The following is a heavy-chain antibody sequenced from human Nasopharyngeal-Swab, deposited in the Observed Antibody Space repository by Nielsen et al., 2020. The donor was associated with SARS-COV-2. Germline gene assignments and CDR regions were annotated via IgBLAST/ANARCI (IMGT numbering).Heavy chain of an antibody. J-gene: IGHJ6*02. Sequence: SVKVSCKASGGTFSSYAISWVRQAPGQGLEWMGGIIPIFGTANYAQKFQGRVTITADESMSTAYMELSSLRSEDTAVYYCAREQWLAKYYYYYGMDVWGQGTTVTVSS. CDR1: GGTFSSYA. D-gene: IGHD6-19*01. CDR3: AREQWLAKYYYYYGMDV. V-gene: IGHV1-69*13. CDR2: IIPIFGTA.